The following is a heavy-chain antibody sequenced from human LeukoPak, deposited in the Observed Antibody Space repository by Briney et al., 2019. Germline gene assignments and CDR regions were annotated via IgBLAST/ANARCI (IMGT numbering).Heavy chain of an antibody. CDR1: GFSFSTYA. D-gene: IGHD3-22*01. J-gene: IGHJ4*02. V-gene: IGHV3-64*01. CDR3: ARDQGRWLSYYFDY. Sequence: GGSLRLSCAASGFSFSTYAMHWVRQAPGQGLEYVSAISSNGGSTHYANSVKGRFTISRDNSKNTLYLQMGSLRAEDMAVYYCARDQGRWLSYYFDYWGQGTLVTVSS. CDR2: ISSNGGST.